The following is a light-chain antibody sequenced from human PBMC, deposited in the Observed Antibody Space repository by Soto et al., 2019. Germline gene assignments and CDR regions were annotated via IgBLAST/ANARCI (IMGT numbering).Light chain of an antibody. CDR1: QTLSNSF. CDR2: DTS. J-gene: IGKJ5*01. V-gene: IGKV3-20*01. Sequence: EIVLTQSTGTLSLSPGERATLSCRASQTLSNSFIAWYQQKPGQAPRLLIYDTSSRATGVPDRYSASGSGTDFTLTISRLEPEDFAVFFCQQYGTSEIIFGQGTRLEIK. CDR3: QQYGTSEII.